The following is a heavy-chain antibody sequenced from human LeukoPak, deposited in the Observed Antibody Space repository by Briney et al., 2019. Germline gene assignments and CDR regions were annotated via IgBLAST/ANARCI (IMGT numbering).Heavy chain of an antibody. V-gene: IGHV1-3*04. Sequence: ASVKVSCKASGYIFSSYAMHWVRQAPGQRLEWMGWINTGNGNTKYSQKFQGRVTITRDTSASTAYMELSSLRSEDTAVYYCASDVGQGVGNDYWGQGTLVTVSS. J-gene: IGHJ4*02. CDR3: ASDVGQGVGNDY. CDR2: INTGNGNT. CDR1: GYIFSSYA. D-gene: IGHD1-26*01.